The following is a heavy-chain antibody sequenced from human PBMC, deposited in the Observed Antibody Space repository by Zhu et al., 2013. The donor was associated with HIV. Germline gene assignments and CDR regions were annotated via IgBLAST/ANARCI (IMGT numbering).Heavy chain of an antibody. CDR3: AADSKGIIMDSSGRSDGMGRR. CDR2: IIPIFGTP. J-gene: IGHJ6*02. D-gene: IGHD3-22*01. V-gene: IGHV1-69*06. CDR1: GGTFTSFA. Sequence: QVQLVQSGAEVKKPGSSVRVSCKASGGTFTSFAISWVRQAPGQGLEWMGRIIPIFGTPDYAQNFQGRFTITADKSTSTIYMDLSSLRSEDTAVYYCAADSKGIIMDSSGRSDGMGRRGDQGTS.